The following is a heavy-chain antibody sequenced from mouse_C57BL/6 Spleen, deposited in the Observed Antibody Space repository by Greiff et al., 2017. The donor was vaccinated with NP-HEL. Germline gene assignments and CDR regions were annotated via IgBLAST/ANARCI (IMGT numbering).Heavy chain of an antibody. D-gene: IGHD2-1*01. Sequence: QVHVKQPGTELVKPGASVKLSCKASGYTFTSYWMHWVKQRPGQGLEWIGNINPSNGGTNYNEKFKSKATLTVDKSSSTAYMQLSSLTSEDSAVYYCARDGNYGEDYFDYWGQGTTLTVSS. V-gene: IGHV1-53*01. CDR1: GYTFTSYW. CDR2: INPSNGGT. J-gene: IGHJ2*01. CDR3: ARDGNYGEDYFDY.